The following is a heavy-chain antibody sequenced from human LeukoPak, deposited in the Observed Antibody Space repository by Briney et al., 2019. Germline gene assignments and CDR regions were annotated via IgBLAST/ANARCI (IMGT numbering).Heavy chain of an antibody. CDR3: ARGLDHQSAAPPYFDY. V-gene: IGHV4-31*03. CDR2: IYYSGST. Sequence: QSSETLSLTCTVSGGSISSGGYSWSWIRQHPGKGLEWIGYIYYSGSTYYNPSLKSRVTISVDTSKSQFSLKLSSVTAADTAVYYCARGLDHQSAAPPYFDYWGQGTLVTVSS. CDR1: GGSISSGGYS. D-gene: IGHD6-13*01. J-gene: IGHJ4*02.